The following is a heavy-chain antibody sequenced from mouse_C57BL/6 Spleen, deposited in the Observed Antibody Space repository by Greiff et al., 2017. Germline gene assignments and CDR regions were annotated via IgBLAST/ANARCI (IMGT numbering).Heavy chain of an antibody. CDR1: GYTFTSYW. V-gene: IGHV1-7*01. CDR2: INPSSGYT. J-gene: IGHJ4*01. CDR3: AREYYGSSPYYYAMDY. D-gene: IGHD1-1*01. Sequence: QVQLQQSGAELAKPGASVKLSCKASGYTFTSYWMHWVKQRPGQGLEWIGYINPSSGYTKYNQKFKDKATLTADKSSSTAYMQLGSLTYEDSAVYYCAREYYGSSPYYYAMDYWGQGTSVTVSS.